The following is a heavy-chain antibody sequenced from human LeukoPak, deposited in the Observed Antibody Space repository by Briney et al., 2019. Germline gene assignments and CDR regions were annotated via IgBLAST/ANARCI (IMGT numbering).Heavy chain of an antibody. CDR3: AREGSYCVGGDCYSFDF. CDR2: MHPGNGNT. Sequence: GASVKVSCKASGYRFISNYIQWVRQAPGLGPEWIGWMHPGNGNTRYAEKFQGRVTMTRDTPINTAYMDLSSLRSDDTAVYYCAREGSYCVGGDCYSFDFWGQGTLITVSS. D-gene: IGHD2-21*02. V-gene: IGHV1-2*02. CDR1: GYRFISNY. J-gene: IGHJ4*02.